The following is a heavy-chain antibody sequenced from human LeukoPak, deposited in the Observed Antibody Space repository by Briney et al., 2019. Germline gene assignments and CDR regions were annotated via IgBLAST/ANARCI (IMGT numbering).Heavy chain of an antibody. CDR3: AKDSPLWGDYGMDV. CDR2: ISGNGGST. Sequence: TGGSLRLSCAASGFTFSSYAMSWVRQAPGKGLEWVSAISGNGGSTYYADSVKGRFTISRDNSKNTLYLQMNSLRDEDTAVYYCAKDSPLWGDYGMDVWGQGTTVTVSS. J-gene: IGHJ6*02. CDR1: GFTFSSYA. V-gene: IGHV3-23*01. D-gene: IGHD3-10*01.